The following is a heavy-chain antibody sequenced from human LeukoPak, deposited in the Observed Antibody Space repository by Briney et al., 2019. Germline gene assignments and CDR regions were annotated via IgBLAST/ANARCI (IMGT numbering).Heavy chain of an antibody. CDR1: GFDLSRNG. Sequence: GGSLRLSCAASGFDLSRNGMRWVRQAPGKGLEWVSSISSSSSYIYYADSVKGRFTISRDNAKNSLYLQMNSLRAEDTAVYYCARVAARAWGQGTLVTVSS. V-gene: IGHV3-21*01. CDR2: ISSSSSYI. J-gene: IGHJ5*02. D-gene: IGHD6-6*01. CDR3: ARVAARA.